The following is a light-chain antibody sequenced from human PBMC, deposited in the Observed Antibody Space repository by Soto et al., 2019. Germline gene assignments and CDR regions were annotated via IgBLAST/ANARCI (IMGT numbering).Light chain of an antibody. CDR2: DND. CDR1: TSNIGDNY. Sequence: QSVLTQPPAVSAAPGQTLTISCAGTTSNIGDNYVSWYQQVPGAAPKLLMYDNDKQPSGIPDRFSGSKSGTSATLGITGLQTGDEADYYCGTWDSSLSAVVFGGGTQLTVL. J-gene: IGLJ2*01. CDR3: GTWDSSLSAVV. V-gene: IGLV1-51*01.